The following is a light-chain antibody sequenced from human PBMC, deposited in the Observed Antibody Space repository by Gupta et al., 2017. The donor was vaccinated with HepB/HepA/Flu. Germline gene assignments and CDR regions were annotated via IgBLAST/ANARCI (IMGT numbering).Light chain of an antibody. V-gene: IGKV3-11*01. Sequence: EIVLTQSQATLSLSPGERATLSCRASQSVYSYLAWFQQKPGQAPRLLIYDASNRATGVPPRFSGTGSGTAFTLTISSLEPEDFAVYYCQQRYNWPPITFGQWTRLEIK. CDR1: QSVYSY. J-gene: IGKJ5*01. CDR2: DAS. CDR3: QQRYNWPPIT.